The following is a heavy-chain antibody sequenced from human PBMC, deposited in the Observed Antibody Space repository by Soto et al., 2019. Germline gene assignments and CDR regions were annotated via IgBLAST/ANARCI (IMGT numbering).Heavy chain of an antibody. V-gene: IGHV3-48*02. Sequence: GGSLRLSCAASGFTFSSDSMNWVRQAPGKGLEWVSYISSSSSTIYYADSVKGRFTISRDNAKNSLYLQMNSLRDEDTAVYYCARDGPNDWELLSIDYWGQGTLVTVSS. J-gene: IGHJ4*02. D-gene: IGHD1-26*01. CDR2: ISSSSSTI. CDR3: ARDGPNDWELLSIDY. CDR1: GFTFSSDS.